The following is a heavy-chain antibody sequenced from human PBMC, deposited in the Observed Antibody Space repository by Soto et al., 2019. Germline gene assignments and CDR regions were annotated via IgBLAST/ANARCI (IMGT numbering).Heavy chain of an antibody. D-gene: IGHD5-12*01. J-gene: IGHJ4*02. CDR3: GRGRSGQIVVFY. CDR2: IGPESGAT. V-gene: IGHV1-2*02. Sequence: ASVKVSCKASGYTFTGHYIHWVRQAPEQGPEWMGEIGPESGATRYAQKFQGRVTMTRDMSITTVYMESNNLSPDDTAVYYCGRGRSGQIVVFYWGQGTPVTVSS. CDR1: GYTFTGHY.